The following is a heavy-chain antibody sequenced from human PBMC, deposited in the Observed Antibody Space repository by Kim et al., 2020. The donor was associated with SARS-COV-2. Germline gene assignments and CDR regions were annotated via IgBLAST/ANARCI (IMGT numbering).Heavy chain of an antibody. V-gene: IGHV4-39*01. CDR1: GGSISSSSYY. CDR3: ASHMTTGTTYY. D-gene: IGHD1-7*01. J-gene: IGHJ4*02. Sequence: SETLSLTCTVSGGSISSSSYYWGWIRQPPGKGLEWIGSIYYSGSTYYNPSLKSRVTISVDTSKNQFSLKLSSVTAADTAVYYCASHMTTGTTYYWGQGTLVTVSS. CDR2: IYYSGST.